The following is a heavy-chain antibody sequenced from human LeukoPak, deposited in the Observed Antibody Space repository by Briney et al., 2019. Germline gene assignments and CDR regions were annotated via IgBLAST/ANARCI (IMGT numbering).Heavy chain of an antibody. CDR2: INTDGSST. Sequence: GGSLRLSCAASGFTFSSYAMSWVRQPPGKGLVWVSRINTDGSSTNYADSVKGRFTISRDNAKNTLYLQMNSLRAEDTAVYYCVRGHIVVGYYYYMDVWGKGTTVTVSS. CDR1: GFTFSSYA. CDR3: VRGHIVVGYYYYMDV. D-gene: IGHD2-15*01. J-gene: IGHJ6*03. V-gene: IGHV3-74*01.